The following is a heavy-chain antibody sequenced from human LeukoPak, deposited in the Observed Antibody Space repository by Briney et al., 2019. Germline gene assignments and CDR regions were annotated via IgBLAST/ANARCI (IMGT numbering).Heavy chain of an antibody. J-gene: IGHJ4*02. V-gene: IGHV3-23*01. CDR2: ISDSGGST. Sequence: GGSLRLCCAVSGITLSNYGMSWVRQAPGKGLEWGAGISDSGGSTNYADSVKGPFTISRDKPKNTLYLQMNSLRAEDTAVSFCAKRGVVIRVILVGFHKEAYYFESWGQGALVTVSS. CDR3: AKRGVVIRVILVGFHKEAYYFES. D-gene: IGHD3-22*01. CDR1: GITLSNYG.